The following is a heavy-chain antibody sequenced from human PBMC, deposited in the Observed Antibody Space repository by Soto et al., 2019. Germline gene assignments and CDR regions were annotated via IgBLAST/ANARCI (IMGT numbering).Heavy chain of an antibody. CDR1: GGPFSRGGYY. CDR3: ARGRGRIAAAFYYYYYGMDV. CDR2: IFYTGST. V-gene: IGHV4-31*03. Sequence: SETLSLTCTVSGGPFSRGGYYWSWIRQHPGKGLECIGYIFYTGSTYYNPTLKSRVTMSVDTSKNQFSLKLSSVTAADTAVYYCARGRGRIAAAFYYYYYGMDVWGQGTTVTVSS. J-gene: IGHJ6*02. D-gene: IGHD6-13*01.